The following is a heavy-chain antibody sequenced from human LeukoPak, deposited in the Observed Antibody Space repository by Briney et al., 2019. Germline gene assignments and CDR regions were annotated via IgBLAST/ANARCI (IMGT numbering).Heavy chain of an antibody. Sequence: GGSLRLSCVASGFTFSSYTMDWVRQAPGKGLEWVSYISSSSSLIYYADSVKGRFTISRDNAKNSLSLQMNSLRDDDTAVYYCTRDLRSNYWGQGTLVTVSS. V-gene: IGHV3-48*02. CDR2: ISSSSSLI. D-gene: IGHD3/OR15-3a*01. J-gene: IGHJ4*02. CDR1: GFTFSSYT. CDR3: TRDLRSNY.